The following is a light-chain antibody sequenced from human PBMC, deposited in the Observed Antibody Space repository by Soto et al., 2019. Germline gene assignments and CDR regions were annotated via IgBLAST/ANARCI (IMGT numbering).Light chain of an antibody. J-gene: IGKJ1*01. V-gene: IGKV2-30*01. CDR2: KVS. CDR3: MQGRHWPPT. CDR1: QSLLYSDGNTF. Sequence: DVVMTQSPLSLPVTLGQPVSISCRSSQSLLYSDGNTFLNWFHQRPGQSPRRLIYKVSYRDAGVPDRFSGSGSGTDFTLRINRVEAEDVGVYYCMQGRHWPPTFGQGTKVEI.